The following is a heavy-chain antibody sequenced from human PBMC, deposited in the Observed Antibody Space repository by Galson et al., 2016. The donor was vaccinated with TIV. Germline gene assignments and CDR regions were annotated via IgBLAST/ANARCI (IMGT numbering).Heavy chain of an antibody. Sequence: SLRLSCAASGFTFSSYWMHWIRQVPGKGLVWVSRIDRDGTRITYADSVKGRFTISRDNAKNTLYLQMNSLRAEDTALYYCAEVPSSGFYYYYGMDVWGQGTTVTVSS. CDR1: GFTFSSYW. J-gene: IGHJ6*02. V-gene: IGHV3-74*01. CDR2: IDRDGTRI. CDR3: AEVPSSGFYYYYGMDV. D-gene: IGHD3-22*01.